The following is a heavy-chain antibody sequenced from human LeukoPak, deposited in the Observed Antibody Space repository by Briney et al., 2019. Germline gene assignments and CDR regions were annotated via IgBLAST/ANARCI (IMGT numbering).Heavy chain of an antibody. CDR1: GGSISSYY. J-gene: IGHJ4*02. D-gene: IGHD3-3*01. CDR2: IYYSGST. Sequence: SETLSLTCTVSGGSISSYYWSWIRQPPGKGLEWIGYIYYSGSTNYNPSLKSRVTISVDTSKNQFSLKLSSVTAADTAVYYCARGGATIFGVAYFDYWGQGTLVTVSS. V-gene: IGHV4-59*01. CDR3: ARGGATIFGVAYFDY.